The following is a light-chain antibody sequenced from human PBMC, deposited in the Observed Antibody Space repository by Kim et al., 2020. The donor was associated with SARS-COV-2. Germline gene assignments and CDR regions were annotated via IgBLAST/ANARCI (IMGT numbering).Light chain of an antibody. V-gene: IGKV1-27*01. J-gene: IGKJ1*01. Sequence: DIQMTQSPSSLSVSVGDRVTITCRASQGISNSLAWYQQKPGKGPKVLIYDASTLQSGVPSRLSGSGSGTDFTLTISSLQPEDVATYYCQKYNSAPWTLGQGTKVDIK. CDR3: QKYNSAPWT. CDR2: DAS. CDR1: QGISNS.